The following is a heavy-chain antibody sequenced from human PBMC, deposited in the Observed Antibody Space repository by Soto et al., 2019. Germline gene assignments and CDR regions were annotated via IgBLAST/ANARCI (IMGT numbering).Heavy chain of an antibody. D-gene: IGHD2-2*01. Sequence: GASVKVSCKASGYTFTGYYMHWVRQAPGQGLEWMGWINPNSGGTNYAQKFQGWVTMTRDTSISTAYMELSRLRSDDTAVYYCARDLLCSSTCCYSWYYGMDVWCQGTTVTVSS. CDR3: ARDLLCSSTCCYSWYYGMDV. CDR2: INPNSGGT. CDR1: GYTFTGYY. J-gene: IGHJ6*02. V-gene: IGHV1-2*04.